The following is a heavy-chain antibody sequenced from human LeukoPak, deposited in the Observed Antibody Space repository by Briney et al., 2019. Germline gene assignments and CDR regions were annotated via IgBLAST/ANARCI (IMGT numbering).Heavy chain of an antibody. V-gene: IGHV3-30*02. CDR2: IRYDGSNK. Sequence: GGSLRLSCAASGFTFSTYGMHWVRQAPGKGLEWMAFIRYDGSNKYYADSVKGRVTISRDNSKNTLYLQMSSLRAEDTAVYYCAKRLYDSSGFDYWGQGTLVTVSS. CDR1: GFTFSTYG. J-gene: IGHJ4*02. CDR3: AKRLYDSSGFDY. D-gene: IGHD3-22*01.